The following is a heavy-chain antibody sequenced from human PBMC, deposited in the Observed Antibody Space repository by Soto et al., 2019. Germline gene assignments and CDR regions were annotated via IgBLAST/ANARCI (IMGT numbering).Heavy chain of an antibody. Sequence: PSETLSLTCAVYGGSFSGYYWSWIRQPPGKGLEWIGEINHSGSTNYNPSLKSRVTISVDTSKNQFSLKLSSVTAADTAVYYCATQTDSSSSLRDGNWFDPWGQGTLVTVSS. CDR1: GGSFSGYY. J-gene: IGHJ5*02. CDR2: INHSGST. D-gene: IGHD6-13*01. CDR3: ATQTDSSSSLRDGNWFDP. V-gene: IGHV4-34*01.